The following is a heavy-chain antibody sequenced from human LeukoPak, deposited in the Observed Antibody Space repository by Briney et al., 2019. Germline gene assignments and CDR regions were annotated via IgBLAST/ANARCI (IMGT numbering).Heavy chain of an antibody. Sequence: PSETLSLTCAVYGGSFSGYYWSWIRQPPGKGLEWIGEINHSGSTNYNPSLKSRVTISVDTSQNQFSLKLSSVTAADTAVYYCALQYYYDSSGYYLYDYWGQGTLVTVSS. D-gene: IGHD3-22*01. CDR3: ALQYYYDSSGYYLYDY. CDR1: GGSFSGYY. V-gene: IGHV4-34*01. J-gene: IGHJ4*02. CDR2: INHSGST.